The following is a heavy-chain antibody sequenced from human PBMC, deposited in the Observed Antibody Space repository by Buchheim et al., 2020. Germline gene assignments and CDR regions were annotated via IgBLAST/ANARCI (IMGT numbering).Heavy chain of an antibody. CDR3: ARPYSGYYYGMDV. CDR2: INPSSGST. CDR1: GYTFTAYY. J-gene: IGHJ6*02. V-gene: IGHV1-46*03. D-gene: IGHD6-13*01. Sequence: QVQLVQSGAEVKKPGASVKASCKASGYTFTAYYIHWVRQAPGQGLEWMGRINPSSGSTDYAQKFQGRVTMTRDTSTSTVYMELSSLRSEDTAVYYCARPYSGYYYGMDVWGQGTT.